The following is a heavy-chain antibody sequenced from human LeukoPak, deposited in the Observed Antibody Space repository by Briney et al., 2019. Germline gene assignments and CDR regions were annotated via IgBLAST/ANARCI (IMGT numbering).Heavy chain of an antibody. V-gene: IGHV3-30-3*01. Sequence: GGSLRLSCAASGFTFSSYRMHWVRQAPGKGLEWLAVISYDGSNKYYADSVKGRFTISRDNSKNTLYLQMNSLRAEDTAVYYCSSGSYWPSDDAFDIWGQGTMVTVSS. J-gene: IGHJ3*02. CDR3: SSGSYWPSDDAFDI. CDR1: GFTFSSYR. CDR2: ISYDGSNK. D-gene: IGHD1-26*01.